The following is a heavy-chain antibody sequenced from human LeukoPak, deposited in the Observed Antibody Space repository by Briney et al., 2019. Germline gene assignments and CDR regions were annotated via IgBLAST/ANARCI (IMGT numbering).Heavy chain of an antibody. Sequence: SETLSLTCTVSGGSISSYYWSWIRQPPGKGLEWIGYIYYSGSTNYNPSLKSRVTISVDTSKNQFSLKLSSVTAADTAVYYCARVGGCSGGSCYPYFDYWGQGTLVTVSS. CDR2: IYYSGST. J-gene: IGHJ4*02. CDR1: GGSISSYY. CDR3: ARVGGCSGGSCYPYFDY. D-gene: IGHD2-15*01. V-gene: IGHV4-59*01.